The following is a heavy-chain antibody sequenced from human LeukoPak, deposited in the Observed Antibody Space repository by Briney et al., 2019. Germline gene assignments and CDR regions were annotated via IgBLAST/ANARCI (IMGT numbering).Heavy chain of an antibody. V-gene: IGHV4-34*01. CDR3: ARLGIAAAGTSDYYYYGMDV. CDR1: GGSFSGYY. J-gene: IGHJ6*02. D-gene: IGHD6-13*01. Sequence: KSSETLSLTCAVYGGSFSGYYWSWIHQPPGKGLEWIGEINHSGSTNYNPSLKSRVTISVDTSKNQFSLKLSSVTAADTAVYYCARLGIAAAGTSDYYYYGMDVWGQGTTVTVSS. CDR2: INHSGST.